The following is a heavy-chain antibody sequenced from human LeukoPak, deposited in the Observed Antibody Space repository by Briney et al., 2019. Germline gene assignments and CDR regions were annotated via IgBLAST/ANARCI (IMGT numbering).Heavy chain of an antibody. CDR2: IYYSGST. J-gene: IGHJ4*02. CDR3: ARLYCSTSCYGDY. D-gene: IGHD2-2*01. V-gene: IGHV4-39*01. Sequence: PSETLSLTCTVSGDSITSNSDYWGWIRQPPGKGLEWIGSIYYSGSTYYNPSLKSRVSISVDTSKNQFSLKLSSLTAADTAVYYCARLYCSTSCYGDYWGQGTLVTVSS. CDR1: GDSITSNSDY.